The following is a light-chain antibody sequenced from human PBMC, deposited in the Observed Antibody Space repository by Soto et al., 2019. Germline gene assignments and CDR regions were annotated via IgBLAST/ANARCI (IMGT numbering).Light chain of an antibody. CDR2: EVS. Sequence: QSVLTQPASVSGSPGQSVTISCTETTNDIGGYNYVSWFQQHPGEAPKLMIYEVSNRPSGVSNRFSGSKSGNTASLTITGLQAEDEAAYYCSSYTITHIPVIFGGGTQLTVL. CDR3: SSYTITHIPVI. J-gene: IGLJ2*01. V-gene: IGLV2-14*01. CDR1: TNDIGGYNY.